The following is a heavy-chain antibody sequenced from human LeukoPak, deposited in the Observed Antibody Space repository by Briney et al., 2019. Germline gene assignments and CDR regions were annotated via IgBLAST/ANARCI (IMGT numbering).Heavy chain of an antibody. CDR1: GFTVSSNY. J-gene: IGHJ4*02. V-gene: IGHV3-66*01. CDR3: AKGRAAAGLYYFDY. CDR2: IYSGGRT. D-gene: IGHD6-13*01. Sequence: GGSLRLSCAASGFTVSSNYMSWVRQAPGKGLEWVSVIYSGGRTYYADSVKGRFTISRDNSKNTLYLQMNSLRAEDTAVYYCAKGRAAAGLYYFDYWGQGTLVTVSS.